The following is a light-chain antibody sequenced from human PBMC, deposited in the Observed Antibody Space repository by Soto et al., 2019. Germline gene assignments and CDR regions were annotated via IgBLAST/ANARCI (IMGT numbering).Light chain of an antibody. CDR2: DAS. CDR3: QQRSSWIT. Sequence: EIVLTQSPATLSLSPGDRATLSCRASQSVSSYLAWYQQKPGQAPRLLIYDASNRATGTPARFSGSGSGTDFTLTISSLEPEDFVVYYCQQRSSWITFGQGTRLEIK. CDR1: QSVSSY. V-gene: IGKV3-11*01. J-gene: IGKJ5*01.